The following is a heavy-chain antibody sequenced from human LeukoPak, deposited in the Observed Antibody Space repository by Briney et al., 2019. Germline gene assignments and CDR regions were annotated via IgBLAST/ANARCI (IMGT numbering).Heavy chain of an antibody. CDR3: AKGGWVAVTGMDS. D-gene: IGHD6-19*01. J-gene: IGHJ4*02. Sequence: ASVTVSYKASGYTFTDHARNWVRQAPGQPPEWLGYINTKTGKPTYAQGFTRRFVFSLDTSVSTAYLQISSLKPEDTGVYYCAKGGWVAVTGMDSWGQGTRVTVSS. CDR1: GYTFTDHA. CDR2: INTKTGKP. V-gene: IGHV7-4-1*02.